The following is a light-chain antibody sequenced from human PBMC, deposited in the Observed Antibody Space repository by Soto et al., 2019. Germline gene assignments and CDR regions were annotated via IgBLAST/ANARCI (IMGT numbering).Light chain of an antibody. CDR3: HQYGISLLYT. V-gene: IGKV3-20*01. CDR1: QSVSSSY. J-gene: IGKJ2*01. Sequence: EIVLTQSPGTLSLSPGERATLSCRASQSVSSSYLAWYQQKPGQAPRLLIYVASSRSTGIPDRFSGSGSGTDFTLTISRLQPEDFAVYYSHQYGISLLYTFGQETQLEIK. CDR2: VAS.